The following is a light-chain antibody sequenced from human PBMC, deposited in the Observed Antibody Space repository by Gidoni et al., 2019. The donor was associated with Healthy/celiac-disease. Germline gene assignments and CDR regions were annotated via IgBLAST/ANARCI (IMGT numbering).Light chain of an antibody. CDR1: QIISSY. J-gene: IGKJ5*01. CDR2: AAS. CDR3: QQSYSTPIT. Sequence: DTEMTHSPSSLSASVGDTVTITCRASQIISSYLHWYQQKPGKAPKLLIYAASSLQSGVPSRFSGSGSGTDFTLTISSLQPEDFATYYCQQSYSTPITFGQGTRLEIK. V-gene: IGKV1-39*01.